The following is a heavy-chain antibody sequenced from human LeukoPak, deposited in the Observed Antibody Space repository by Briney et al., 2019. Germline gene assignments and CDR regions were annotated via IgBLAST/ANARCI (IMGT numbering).Heavy chain of an antibody. D-gene: IGHD4-23*01. CDR2: IYYSGST. J-gene: IGHJ3*02. V-gene: IGHV4-39*07. CDR3: ARDALGYGGNSDAFDI. Sequence: SETLSLTCTVSGGSISSSSYYWGWIRQPPGKGLEWIGSIYYSGSTYYNPSLKSRVTISVDTSKNQFSLKLSSVTAADTAVYYCARDALGYGGNSDAFDIWGQGTMVTVSS. CDR1: GGSISSSSYY.